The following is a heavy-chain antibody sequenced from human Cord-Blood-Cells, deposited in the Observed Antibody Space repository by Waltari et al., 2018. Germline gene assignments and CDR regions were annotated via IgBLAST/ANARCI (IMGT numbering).Heavy chain of an antibody. V-gene: IGHV4-34*01. CDR3: ARVRGYSYGDLDY. Sequence: QVQLQQWGAGLLKPSETLSLTCAVYGGSFSGYYWSWIRQPPGKGLEWIGEINHSGSTNYNPSLNGRVTISVDTSKNQFSLKLSSVTAADTAVYYCARVRGYSYGDLDYWGQGTLVTVSS. CDR2: INHSGST. J-gene: IGHJ4*02. CDR1: GGSFSGYY. D-gene: IGHD5-18*01.